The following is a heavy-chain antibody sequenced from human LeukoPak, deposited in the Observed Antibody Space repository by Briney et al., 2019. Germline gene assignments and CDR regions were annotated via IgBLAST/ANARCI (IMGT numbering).Heavy chain of an antibody. D-gene: IGHD3-16*01. CDR1: GFTFSDYY. J-gene: IGHJ3*02. CDR2: ISSSGSTI. Sequence: GGSLRLSCEASGFTFSDYYMSWIRQAPGKGPEWVSYISSSGSTIYYADSVKGRFTISRDNAKNSLYLQMNSLRAEDTAVYYCAREDYWGAFDIWGQGTMVTVSS. CDR3: AREDYWGAFDI. V-gene: IGHV3-11*01.